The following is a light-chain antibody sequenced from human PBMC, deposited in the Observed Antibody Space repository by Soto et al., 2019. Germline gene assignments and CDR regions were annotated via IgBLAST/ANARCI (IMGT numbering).Light chain of an antibody. CDR3: CSYAGTSTPTV. V-gene: IGLV2-23*02. CDR2: EVS. Sequence: QSALTQPASVSGSPGQSITISCTGTSSDVGGYNLVSWYQQHPGKAPKLMISEVSKRPSGISDRFSGSKSGSTASLTISGLQADDEDDYYCCSYAGTSTPTVFGGGTQLTVL. CDR1: SSDVGGYNL. J-gene: IGLJ7*01.